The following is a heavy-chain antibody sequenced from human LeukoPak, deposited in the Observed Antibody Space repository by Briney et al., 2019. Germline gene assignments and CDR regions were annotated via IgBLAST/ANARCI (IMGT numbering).Heavy chain of an antibody. V-gene: IGHV1-69*05. CDR2: IIPIFGTA. CDR1: GGTFSSYA. J-gene: IGHJ5*02. Sequence: SVKVSCKASGGTFSSYAISWVRQAPGQGLEWMGGIIPIFGTANYAQKFQGRVTITTDESTSTAYMELSSLRSENTAVYYCARGPRIQLYPNWFDPWGQGALVTVSS. D-gene: IGHD5-18*01. CDR3: ARGPRIQLYPNWFDP.